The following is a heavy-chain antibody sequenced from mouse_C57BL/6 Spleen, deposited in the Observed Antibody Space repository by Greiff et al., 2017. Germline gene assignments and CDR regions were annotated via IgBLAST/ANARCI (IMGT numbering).Heavy chain of an antibody. J-gene: IGHJ2*01. V-gene: IGHV1-9*01. CDR1: GYTFTGYW. CDR3: ARWYSNYEG. Sequence: VQLQQSGAELVKPGASVKLSCKASGYTFTGYWIEWVKQRPGHGLEWIGDIVPGSGRTNSNEKFKGKATFTADTSSNTAYMQLSNLTTEDSAIYYCARWYSNYEGWGQGTTRTVTS. D-gene: IGHD2-5*01. CDR2: IVPGSGRT.